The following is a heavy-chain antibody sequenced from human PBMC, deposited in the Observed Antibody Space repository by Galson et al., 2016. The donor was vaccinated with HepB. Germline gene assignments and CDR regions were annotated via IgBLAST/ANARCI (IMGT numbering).Heavy chain of an antibody. CDR2: IKPNSGGT. CDR1: GYTFTSYG. D-gene: IGHD3-22*01. Sequence: SVKVSCKASGYTFTSYGISWVRQAPGQGLEWVGWIKPNSGGTNYAQKVQGRVTMTRDTSTSTVYMELRRLRSDDTAVYYCARGGYYYGLEVWGQGTTVTVSS. V-gene: IGHV1-2*02. J-gene: IGHJ6*02. CDR3: ARGGYYYGLEV.